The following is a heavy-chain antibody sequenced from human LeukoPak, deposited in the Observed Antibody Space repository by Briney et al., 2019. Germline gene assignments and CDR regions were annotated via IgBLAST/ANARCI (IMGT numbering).Heavy chain of an antibody. CDR3: ARVNIQWLVSEGAFDI. J-gene: IGHJ3*02. CDR2: IYYSGTT. CDR1: GGSISGYF. Sequence: SETLSLTCTVSGGSISGYFWSWIRQPPGKGLEWIGYIYYSGTTNYNPSLKSRVTISVDTSKNHFSLRLTSVTAADTAVYYCARVNIQWLVSEGAFDIWGQGTMVTVSS. V-gene: IGHV4-59*08. D-gene: IGHD6-19*01.